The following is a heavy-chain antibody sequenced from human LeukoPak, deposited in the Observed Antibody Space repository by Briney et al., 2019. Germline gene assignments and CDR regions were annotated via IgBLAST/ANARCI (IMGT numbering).Heavy chain of an antibody. V-gene: IGHV3-48*01. D-gene: IGHD2-2*01. CDR2: IGFSSGNT. CDR3: ARDTKYAFDN. CDR1: GFTFSSYS. J-gene: IGHJ4*02. Sequence: PGGSLRLSSAASGFTFSSYSMNWVRQAPGKGLEWISYIGFSSGNTKYADSVKGRFTISVDKAKNSVYLQMNSLRVEDTAVYYCARDTKYAFDNWGQGTLVTVSS.